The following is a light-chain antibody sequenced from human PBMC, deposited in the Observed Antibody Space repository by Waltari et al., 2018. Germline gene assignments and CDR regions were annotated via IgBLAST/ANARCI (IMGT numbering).Light chain of an antibody. CDR2: VNSAGSH. Sequence: QLVLTQSPSASASLGASVKLTCTLSSGHSSNVLAWLQQQPEKGPRYLMKVNSAGSHNKGDEIPYPFSRSSSGAERYLTISRLQSEDGADYYCQTGGHGTWVVGGGTELTGL. V-gene: IGLV4-69*01. J-gene: IGLJ3*02. CDR1: SGHSSNV. CDR3: QTGGHGTWV.